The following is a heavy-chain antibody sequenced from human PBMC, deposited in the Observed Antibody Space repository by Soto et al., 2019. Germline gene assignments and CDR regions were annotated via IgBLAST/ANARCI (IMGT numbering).Heavy chain of an antibody. V-gene: IGHV3-23*01. CDR2: IGTNGADK. J-gene: IGHJ6*02. CDR3: AADYLRHNSLNGYYYSYGMDV. D-gene: IGHD4-17*01. Sequence: LRLSCAASGITFSTYAMSWVRRAPGKGLEWVSTIGTNGADKQYADFVKGRFTVSRDRSDGTLSLQMNSLRAEDTAVYYCAADYLRHNSLNGYYYSYGMDVWGQGTTVTVSS. CDR1: GITFSTYA.